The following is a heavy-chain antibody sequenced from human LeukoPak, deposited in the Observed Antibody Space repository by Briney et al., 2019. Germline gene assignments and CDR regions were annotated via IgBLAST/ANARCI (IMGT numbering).Heavy chain of an antibody. CDR3: AKARRGYSGYDLTTVTDY. D-gene: IGHD5-12*01. J-gene: IGHJ4*02. V-gene: IGHV3-23*01. CDR1: GFTFSSYA. CDR2: ISGSGGST. Sequence: GGSLRLSCAASGFTFSSYAMSWVRQAPGKGLEWVSAISGSGGSTYYADSVKGRFTISRDNSKNTLYLQMNSLRAEDTAVYYCAKARRGYSGYDLTTVTDYWDQGTLVTVSS.